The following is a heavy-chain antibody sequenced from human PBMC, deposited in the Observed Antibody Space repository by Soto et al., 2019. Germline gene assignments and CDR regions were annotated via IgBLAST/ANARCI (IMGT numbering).Heavy chain of an antibody. Sequence: QITLKESGPTLVKPTQTLTLTCTFSGFALNTYGVAVAWIRQPPGKALEWIALIYWDDDKRYSPSLKSRLTITKDTSKNQVVLTMTNMDPVDTATYYCAHNRIVASAGTGYFDYWGQGTPVTVSS. D-gene: IGHD6-13*01. CDR2: IYWDDDK. CDR1: GFALNTYGVA. V-gene: IGHV2-5*02. J-gene: IGHJ4*02. CDR3: AHNRIVASAGTGYFDY.